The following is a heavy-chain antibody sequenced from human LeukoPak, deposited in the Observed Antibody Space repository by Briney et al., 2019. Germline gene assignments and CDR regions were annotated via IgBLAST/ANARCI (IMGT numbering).Heavy chain of an antibody. D-gene: IGHD3-22*01. CDR3: ASTYYYDSSGYHENAFDI. Sequence: PGGSLRLSCVGSGFTFSDYKMNWVRQAPGKGLEWVSYISSSGSTVYYADSVKGRFTISRDNAKNSLYLQMNSLRAEDTAVYYCASTYYYDSSGYHENAFDIWGQGTMVTVSS. CDR2: ISSSGSTV. J-gene: IGHJ3*02. V-gene: IGHV3-48*04. CDR1: GFTFSDYK.